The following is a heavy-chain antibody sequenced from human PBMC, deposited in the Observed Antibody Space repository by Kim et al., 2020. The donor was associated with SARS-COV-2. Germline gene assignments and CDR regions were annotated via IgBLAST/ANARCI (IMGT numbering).Heavy chain of an antibody. D-gene: IGHD3-22*01. Sequence: GVSLRLSCAASGFTFDDYAMHWVRQAPGKGLEWVSLISGDGGSTYYADSVKGRFTISRDNSKNSLYLQMNSLRTEDTALYYCAKSRSYYYDSSGYYDYWGQGTLVTVSS. CDR1: GFTFDDYA. CDR3: AKSRSYYYDSSGYYDY. J-gene: IGHJ4*02. V-gene: IGHV3-43*02. CDR2: ISGDGGST.